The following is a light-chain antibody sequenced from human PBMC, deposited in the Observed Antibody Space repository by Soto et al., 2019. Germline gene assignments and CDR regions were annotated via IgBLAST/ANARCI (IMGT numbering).Light chain of an antibody. Sequence: QSVLTQPPSVSGAPGQRVTISCTGSSSNIGAGYDVHWYQQLPGTAPKLLIYGNSNRPSGVPDRFSGSKSGTSASLAINGLQAEDEADYYCQSYDSSLSGVVFGGGTKPTVL. V-gene: IGLV1-40*01. CDR2: GNS. CDR3: QSYDSSLSGVV. J-gene: IGLJ2*01. CDR1: SSNIGAGYD.